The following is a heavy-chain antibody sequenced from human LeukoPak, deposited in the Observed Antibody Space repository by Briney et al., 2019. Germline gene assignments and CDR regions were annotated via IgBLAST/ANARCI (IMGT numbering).Heavy chain of an antibody. Sequence: ASVKVSCKASGYTFTTYYMHWVRQAPGQGLEWIGIINPSDGSTSYTQKFQGRVTMTRDTSTSTVYMELTSLRSEDTAVYYCARDRAGADFYFEYWGQGTLVTVSS. V-gene: IGHV1-46*01. D-gene: IGHD2-21*02. CDR2: INPSDGST. CDR3: ARDRAGADFYFEY. J-gene: IGHJ4*02. CDR1: GYTFTTYY.